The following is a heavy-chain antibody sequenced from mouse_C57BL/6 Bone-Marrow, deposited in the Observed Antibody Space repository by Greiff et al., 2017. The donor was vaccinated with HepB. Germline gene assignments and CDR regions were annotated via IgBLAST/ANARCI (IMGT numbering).Heavy chain of an antibody. Sequence: QVQLQQPGAELVRPGSSVKLSCKASGYTFTSYWMDWVKQRPGQGLEWIGNIYPSDSETHYNQKFKDKATLTVDKSSSTAYMHLSSLTSEDSAVYYCARSTAQATAWFAYWGQGTLVTVSA. CDR2: IYPSDSET. V-gene: IGHV1-61*01. D-gene: IGHD3-2*02. CDR1: GYTFTSYW. CDR3: ARSTAQATAWFAY. J-gene: IGHJ3*01.